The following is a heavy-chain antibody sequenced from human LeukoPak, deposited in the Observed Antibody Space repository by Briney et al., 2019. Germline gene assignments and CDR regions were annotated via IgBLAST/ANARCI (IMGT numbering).Heavy chain of an antibody. D-gene: IGHD3-10*01. CDR1: GGSFSGYY. CDR3: ARTIWFGELLPFDY. V-gene: IGHV4-34*01. J-gene: IGHJ4*02. Sequence: SETLSLTCAVYGGSFSGYYWSWIRQPPGKGLEWIGEINRSGSTNYNPSLKSRVTISVDTSKNQFSLKLSSVTAADTAVYYCARTIWFGELLPFDYWGQGTLVTVSS. CDR2: INRSGST.